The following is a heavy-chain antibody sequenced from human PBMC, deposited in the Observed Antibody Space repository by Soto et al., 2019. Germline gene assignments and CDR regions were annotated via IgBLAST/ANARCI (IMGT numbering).Heavy chain of an antibody. CDR3: ARQDERLLWFGVIGY. V-gene: IGHV3-30-3*01. D-gene: IGHD3-10*01. CDR2: ISYDGNNK. J-gene: IGHJ4*02. Sequence: PGGSLRLSCAASGFTYSTYTMHWVRQAPGKGLEWVAVISYDGNNKFYADSVKGRFTISRDSTKQTLYLQMNSLRPDDTAMYYCARQDERLLWFGVIGYWGQGTLVTVSS. CDR1: GFTYSTYT.